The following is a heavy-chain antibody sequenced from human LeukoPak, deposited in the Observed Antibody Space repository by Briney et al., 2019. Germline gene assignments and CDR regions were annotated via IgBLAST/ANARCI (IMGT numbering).Heavy chain of an antibody. CDR1: GVSISSSNSY. D-gene: IGHD2-21*02. V-gene: IGHV4-39*07. CDR3: ARGGMTLKFDP. CDR2: IYYTGNT. Sequence: PSETLSLTCTVSGVSISSSNSYWGWIRQPPGKGLEWIGSIYYTGNTNYNPSLKSRVTISVDTSKNQFSLKLSSVTAADTAVYYCARGGMTLKFDPWGQGTLVTVSS. J-gene: IGHJ5*02.